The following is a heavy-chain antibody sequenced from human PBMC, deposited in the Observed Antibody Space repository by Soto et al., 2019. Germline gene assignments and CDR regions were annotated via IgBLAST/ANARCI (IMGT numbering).Heavy chain of an antibody. D-gene: IGHD4-17*01. CDR3: ARSFLVGVADYGDYREIDYYYYGMDV. V-gene: IGHV1-2*04. CDR1: GYTFTGYY. J-gene: IGHJ6*02. CDR2: INPNSGGT. Sequence: GASVKVSCKASGYTFTGYYMHWVRQAPGQGLEWMGWINPNSGGTNYAQKFQGWVTMTRDTSISTAYMELSRLRSDDTAVYYCARSFLVGVADYGDYREIDYYYYGMDVWGQGTTVTVSS.